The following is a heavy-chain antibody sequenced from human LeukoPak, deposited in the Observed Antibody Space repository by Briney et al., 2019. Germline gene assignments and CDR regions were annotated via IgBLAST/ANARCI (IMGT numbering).Heavy chain of an antibody. Sequence: GGSLRLSCAASGFTFSSYAMHWVRQAPGKGLEWVAVISYDGSNKYYADSVKGRFTISRDNSKNTPYLQMNSLRAEDTAVYYCAREDTAMGPDYWGQGTLVTVSS. D-gene: IGHD5-18*01. J-gene: IGHJ4*02. V-gene: IGHV3-30-3*01. CDR2: ISYDGSNK. CDR3: AREDTAMGPDY. CDR1: GFTFSSYA.